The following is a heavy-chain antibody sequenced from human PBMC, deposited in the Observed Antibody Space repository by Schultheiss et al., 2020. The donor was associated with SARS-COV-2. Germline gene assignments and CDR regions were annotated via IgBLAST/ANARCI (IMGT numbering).Heavy chain of an antibody. V-gene: IGHV3-21*01. CDR1: GFTFSSYE. CDR2: ISSSSSYI. D-gene: IGHD3-22*01. CDR3: ARATYYYDSSGYGGVFVDY. J-gene: IGHJ4*02. Sequence: GGSLRLSCAASGFTFSSYEMNWVRQAPGKGLEWVSSISSSSSYIYYADSVKGRFTISRDNAKNSLYLQMNSLRAEDTAVYYCARATYYYDSSGYGGVFVDYWGQGTLVTVSS.